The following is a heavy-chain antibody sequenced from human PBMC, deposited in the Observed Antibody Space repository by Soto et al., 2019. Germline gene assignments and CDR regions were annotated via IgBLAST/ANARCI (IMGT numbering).Heavy chain of an antibody. D-gene: IGHD3-3*01. J-gene: IGHJ4*02. CDR2: ISSSGSVK. V-gene: IGHV3-48*02. CDR3: AREAASGPDF. Sequence: EVQLVESGGDSVQPGGSLRLSCVGSGYIFSDYSMNWVRQAPGKGLEWVSYISSSGSVKYYADSAKGRFTVSRDNAKNSLSLQMNSLRDEDSAVYYCAREAASGPDFCGQGTLVTVSS. CDR1: GYIFSDYS.